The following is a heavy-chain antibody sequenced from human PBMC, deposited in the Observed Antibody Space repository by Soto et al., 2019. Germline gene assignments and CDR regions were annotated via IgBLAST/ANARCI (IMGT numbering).Heavy chain of an antibody. CDR2: IYSGDSAT. V-gene: IGHV5-51*01. J-gene: IGHJ4*02. D-gene: IGHD3-16*02. CDR3: VTHRYPITWSDY. CDR1: GDSSTSYW. Sequence: VPLSVSCSVSGDSSTSYWRGWVSQMPGKGLEWMGIIYSGDSATRYSPYLQGQVTISADKSLSTSYLQRSSLKASVTVMYYCVTHRYPITWSDYWGKGTLVPVSP.